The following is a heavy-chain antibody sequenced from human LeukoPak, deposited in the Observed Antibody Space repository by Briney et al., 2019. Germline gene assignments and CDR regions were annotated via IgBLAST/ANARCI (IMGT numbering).Heavy chain of an antibody. D-gene: IGHD3-22*01. J-gene: IGHJ4*02. CDR2: INHSGST. Sequence: SETLSLTCAVYGGSFSGYYWSWIRQPPGKGLEWIGEINHSGSTNYNPSLKSRVTISVDTSKNQFSLKLSSVTAADTAVYYCARDGPYDSSGYDYFDYWGQGTLVTVSS. CDR1: GGSFSGYY. V-gene: IGHV4-34*01. CDR3: ARDGPYDSSGYDYFDY.